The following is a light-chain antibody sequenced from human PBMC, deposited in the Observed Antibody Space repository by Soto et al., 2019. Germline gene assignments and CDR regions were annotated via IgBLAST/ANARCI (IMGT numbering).Light chain of an antibody. V-gene: IGLV2-14*01. J-gene: IGLJ2*01. Sequence: QSALTQPASVSGSPGQSITISCTGTSSDVGVFNYVSWYQHHPGNAPKLIIYAASNRPPGVSNRFSGSKTGNTASLTISGLQAEDEAEYYCSSSTSTTTLLFGGGTTLTVL. CDR1: SSDVGVFNY. CDR2: AAS. CDR3: SSSTSTTTLL.